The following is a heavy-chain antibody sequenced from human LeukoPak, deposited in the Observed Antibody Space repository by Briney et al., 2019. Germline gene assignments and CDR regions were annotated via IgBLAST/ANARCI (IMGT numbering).Heavy chain of an antibody. J-gene: IGHJ4*02. Sequence: GGPLKLSVPASEFPFSNYAITWAGKAPGRGRGWVSSFTASGGRTYYADSVKGRFTISRDNSKNTLYLQLNSLSAADTALYFCAKGLSDPNLVLDSWGQGTLVTVSS. D-gene: IGHD2-8*02. V-gene: IGHV3-23*01. CDR2: FTASGGRT. CDR1: EFPFSNYA. CDR3: AKGLSDPNLVLDS.